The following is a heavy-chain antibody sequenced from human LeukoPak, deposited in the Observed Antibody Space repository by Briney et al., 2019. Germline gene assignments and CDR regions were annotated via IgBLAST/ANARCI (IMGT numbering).Heavy chain of an antibody. CDR2: IIPIFGTA. CDR3: ARAARGYYDSSGYTPFDY. CDR1: GGTFSSYT. J-gene: IGHJ4*02. D-gene: IGHD3-22*01. V-gene: IGHV1-69*13. Sequence: SVKVSCKASGGTFSSYTISWVRQAPGQGLEWMGGIIPIFGTANYAQKFQGRVTITADESTSTAYMELSSLRSEDTAVYYCARAARGYYDSSGYTPFDYWGQGTLVTVSP.